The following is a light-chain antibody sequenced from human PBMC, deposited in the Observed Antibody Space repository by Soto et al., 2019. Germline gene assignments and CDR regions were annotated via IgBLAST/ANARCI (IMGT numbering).Light chain of an antibody. J-gene: IGKJ2*01. CDR3: QQYGNSPPNT. V-gene: IGKV3-20*01. CDR2: AAS. Sequence: EIVLTQSPGTLSLSPGERATLSCRASQSVSSSYLAWYQQKPGQAPRVLIYAASSRATGIPDRFSGSGSGTEFTLTISRLEPEDFAVYFCQQYGNSPPNTFGQGTMVEIK. CDR1: QSVSSSY.